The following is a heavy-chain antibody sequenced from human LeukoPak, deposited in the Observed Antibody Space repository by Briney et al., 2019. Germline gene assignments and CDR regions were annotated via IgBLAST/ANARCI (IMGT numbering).Heavy chain of an antibody. D-gene: IGHD6-19*01. CDR1: GYTFSNYV. J-gene: IGHJ4*02. V-gene: IGHV1-18*04. Sequence: ASVQVSCQASGYTFSNYVISWLRQAPGLGLEWMGWTSYNGNTNYAQKFQDRVTMTTDTSTTTAYMELRSLESDDTAVYYCARHSGSGWQALGYWGQGTLVTVSS. CDR3: ARHSGSGWQALGY. CDR2: TSYNGNT.